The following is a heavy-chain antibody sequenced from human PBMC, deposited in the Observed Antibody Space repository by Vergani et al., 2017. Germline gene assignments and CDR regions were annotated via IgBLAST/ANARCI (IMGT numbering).Heavy chain of an antibody. CDR3: AKSTAFQLLYGYDY. V-gene: IGHV3-23*01. J-gene: IGHJ4*02. CDR1: GFTFSSYA. Sequence: EVQLLESGGGLVQPGGSLRLSCAASGFTFSSYAMSWVRQAPGKGLEWVSAISGSGGSTYYADSVKGRFTISRDTSKNTLYLQMNSLRAEDTAVYYCAKSTAFQLLYGYDYWGQGTLVTVSS. D-gene: IGHD2-2*02. CDR2: ISGSGGST.